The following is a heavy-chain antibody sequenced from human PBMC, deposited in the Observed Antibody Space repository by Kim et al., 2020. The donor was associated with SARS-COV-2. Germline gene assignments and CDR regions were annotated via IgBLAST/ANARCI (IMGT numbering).Heavy chain of an antibody. D-gene: IGHD3-9*01. J-gene: IGHJ6*02. CDR1: GYTFTSYD. CDR3: ARGYYDILTGYYKDYYYYGMDV. Sequence: ASVKVSCKASGYTFTSYDINWVRQATGQGLEWMGWMNPNSGNTGYAQKFQGRVTMTRNTSISTAYMELSSLRSEDTAVYYCARGYYDILTGYYKDYYYYGMDVWGQGTTVTVSS. V-gene: IGHV1-8*01. CDR2: MNPNSGNT.